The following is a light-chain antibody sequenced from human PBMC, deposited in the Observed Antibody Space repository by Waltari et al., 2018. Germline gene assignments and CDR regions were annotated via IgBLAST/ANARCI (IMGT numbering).Light chain of an antibody. CDR2: QDN. CDR3: QSWAADNII. Sequence: WYQQRPGHSPLVIIDQDNRRPSEIPDRFSGSGSGNTATLTIRGAQVQDEADYYCQSWAADNIIFGGPTKLTVL. V-gene: IGLV3-1*01. J-gene: IGLJ2*01.